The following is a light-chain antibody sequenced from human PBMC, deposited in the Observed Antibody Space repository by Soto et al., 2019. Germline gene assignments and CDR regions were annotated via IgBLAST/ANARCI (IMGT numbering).Light chain of an antibody. Sequence: IVMTQSAGTLSLSPGETATLSCRASQSVSSNYVAWFHQKPGQAPRLLIYGASSRATGIPDRFSGSGSGTDFTLTISRLEPDDSAVYYCHHYDSSPPYTFGQGTRLEI. CDR1: QSVSSNY. V-gene: IGKV3-20*01. J-gene: IGKJ5*01. CDR3: HHYDSSPPYT. CDR2: GAS.